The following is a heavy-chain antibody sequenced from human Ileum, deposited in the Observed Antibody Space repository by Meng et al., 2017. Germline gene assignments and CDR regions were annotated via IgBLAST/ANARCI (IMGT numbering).Heavy chain of an antibody. D-gene: IGHD3-3*01. Sequence: QMQVQESGPGLVKPSQTLSLTFTVSGGSISSGDYYWSWIRQPPGKGLEWIGYIYYSGSTYYNPSLKSRVTISVDTSKNQFSLKLSSVTAADTAVYYCARENTIFGVVWGSWFDPWGQGTLVTVSS. CDR1: GGSISSGDYY. J-gene: IGHJ5*02. CDR2: IYYSGST. CDR3: ARENTIFGVVWGSWFDP. V-gene: IGHV4-30-4*01.